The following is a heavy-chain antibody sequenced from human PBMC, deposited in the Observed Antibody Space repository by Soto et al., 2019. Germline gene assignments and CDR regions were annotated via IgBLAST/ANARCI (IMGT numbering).Heavy chain of an antibody. Sequence: QVQLVQSGAEVTEPGASVTVSCRASGDRFTDYYMHWVRQAPGQGLEWMGWINPNSGVTKYAQKFQGWVTMTRDTSIRTVYMQLSRLGFDDTAIYYGARESGGATATLDYYYFYMDVWGTGTTVTVSS. V-gene: IGHV1-2*04. CDR2: INPNSGVT. CDR3: ARESGGATATLDYYYFYMDV. J-gene: IGHJ6*03. CDR1: GDRFTDYY. D-gene: IGHD5-12*01.